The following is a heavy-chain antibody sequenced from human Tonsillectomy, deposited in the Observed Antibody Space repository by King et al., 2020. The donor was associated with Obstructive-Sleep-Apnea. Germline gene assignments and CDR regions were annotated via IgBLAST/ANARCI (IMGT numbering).Heavy chain of an antibody. D-gene: IGHD3-22*01. CDR3: ARGGYYYFDY. Sequence: VQLQESGPGLVKPSENLTLTCTVSGCSISTYYWNWFRQAPGKGLEWIGYIYYSGSTNGNPSLKSRVTISVDTSKNQFSLNLRSVTAADTAVYYCARGGYYYFDYWGQGTLATVSS. V-gene: IGHV4-59*08. J-gene: IGHJ4*02. CDR2: IYYSGST. CDR1: GCSISTYY.